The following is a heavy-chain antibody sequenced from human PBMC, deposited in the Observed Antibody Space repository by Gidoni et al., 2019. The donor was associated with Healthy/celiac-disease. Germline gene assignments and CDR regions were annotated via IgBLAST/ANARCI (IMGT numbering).Heavy chain of an antibody. J-gene: IGHJ3*02. CDR1: GFTFSSYA. Sequence: EMQLLESGGGLVQPGVSLILSCAASGFTFSSYAMSWVRQAPGKGLEWVSAISGSGGSTYYADSVKGRFTISRDNSKNTLYLQMNSLRAEDTAVYYCAKDGDGYPDAFDIWGQGTMVTVSS. CDR3: AKDGDGYPDAFDI. D-gene: IGHD5-12*01. CDR2: ISGSGGST. V-gene: IGHV3-23*01.